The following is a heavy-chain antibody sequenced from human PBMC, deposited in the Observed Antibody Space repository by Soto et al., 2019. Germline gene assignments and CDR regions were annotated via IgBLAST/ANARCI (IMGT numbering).Heavy chain of an antibody. Sequence: SETLSLTCAVSGVSISSGDWWSWVRQPPGKGLEWIGEIYHTGSTHYNPSLRSRVTISVDNSKNHFSLNLSSVTAADTAIYYCASSAAPSHYWGQGTLVTVSS. J-gene: IGHJ4*02. D-gene: IGHD2-15*01. CDR3: ASSAAPSHY. V-gene: IGHV4-4*02. CDR2: IYHTGST. CDR1: GVSISSGDW.